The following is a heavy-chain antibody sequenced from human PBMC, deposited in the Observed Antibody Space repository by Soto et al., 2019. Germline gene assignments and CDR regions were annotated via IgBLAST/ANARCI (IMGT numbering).Heavy chain of an antibody. Sequence: EVRLVESGGGLVKPGGSLRLSCAASGFTFSNAWMKWVRQAPGKGLEWVGRIKSESDGGTTDHAAPVKGRFTISRDDSKNTLYLEMKSLRTEDTAVYYCCRGDGTSWGQGTLVTVSS. J-gene: IGHJ4*02. CDR2: IKSESDGGTT. CDR3: CRGDGTS. CDR1: GFTFSNAW. V-gene: IGHV3-15*07. D-gene: IGHD4-17*01.